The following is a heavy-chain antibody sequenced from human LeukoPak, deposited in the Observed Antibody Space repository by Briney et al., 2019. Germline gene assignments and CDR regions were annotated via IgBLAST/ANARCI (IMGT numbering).Heavy chain of an antibody. CDR1: GGSISSYY. V-gene: IGHV4-59*01. CDR3: ARSALVYYYGMDV. Sequence: SETLSLTCTVSGGSISSYYWSWIRQPPGKGLEWIGYIYYSGSTNYNPSLKSRVTISVDTSKNQFSLKLSSVTAADTAVYYCARSALVYYYGMDVWGQGTTVTVSS. J-gene: IGHJ6*02. D-gene: IGHD6-6*01. CDR2: IYYSGST.